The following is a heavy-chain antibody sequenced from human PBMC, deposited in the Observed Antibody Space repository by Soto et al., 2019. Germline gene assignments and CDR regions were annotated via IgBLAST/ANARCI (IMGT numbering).Heavy chain of an antibody. V-gene: IGHV1-18*04. CDR3: ARAGADTFSGPFDF. J-gene: IGHJ4*02. CDR2: ISGHNGYT. D-gene: IGHD5-18*01. Sequence: QVQLVQSGAEVKKPGASVKVSCKTSGYALNSYDITWVRQAPGQGLGWMGWISGHNGYTNYEQKVQGRVTMTTDTSTSTAYMELSSLTSDDTAVYYCARAGADTFSGPFDFWGQGTLVTVSS. CDR1: GYALNSYD.